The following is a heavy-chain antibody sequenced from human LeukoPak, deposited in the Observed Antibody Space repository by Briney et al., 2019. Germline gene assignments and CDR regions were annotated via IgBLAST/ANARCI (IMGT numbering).Heavy chain of an antibody. D-gene: IGHD3-9*01. V-gene: IGHV1-18*01. Sequence: ASVTVSCKASGYTFTSYGISWVRQAPGQGLEGMGWISAYNANTNYAHNLQGRVTLTTDTSTNTAYMELRTLRSDDTAVYYCARDRKPYYNILTGHEDYYYGLDVWGQGTTVTVSS. CDR2: ISAYNANT. CDR1: GYTFTSYG. J-gene: IGHJ6*02. CDR3: ARDRKPYYNILTGHEDYYYGLDV.